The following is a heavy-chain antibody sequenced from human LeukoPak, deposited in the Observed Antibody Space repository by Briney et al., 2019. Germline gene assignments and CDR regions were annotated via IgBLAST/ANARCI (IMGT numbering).Heavy chain of an antibody. Sequence: GASVKVSCKASGYTFTSYGISWVRQAPGQELEWMGWISAYNGNTNYAQKLQGRVTMTTDTSTSTAYMELRSLRSDDTAVYYCARDWSKRVAAAGSYYYYGMDVWGQGTTVTVSS. D-gene: IGHD6-13*01. CDR1: GYTFTSYG. CDR2: ISAYNGNT. V-gene: IGHV1-18*01. CDR3: ARDWSKRVAAAGSYYYYGMDV. J-gene: IGHJ6*02.